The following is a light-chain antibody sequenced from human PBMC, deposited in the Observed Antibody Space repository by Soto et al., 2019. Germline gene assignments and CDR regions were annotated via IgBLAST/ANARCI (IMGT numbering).Light chain of an antibody. CDR1: QSVSSTY. Sequence: IVLKQSPGTLSLAPGETATLSCRASQSVSSTYLAWYRQKPGQAPRLLIYDASTRATGSPARFSSSGAGAEFTLTISSLLSEDFAVYYCQQYHKWPPVTFGQGTRLEIK. V-gene: IGKV3-15*01. CDR3: QQYHKWPPVT. CDR2: DAS. J-gene: IGKJ5*01.